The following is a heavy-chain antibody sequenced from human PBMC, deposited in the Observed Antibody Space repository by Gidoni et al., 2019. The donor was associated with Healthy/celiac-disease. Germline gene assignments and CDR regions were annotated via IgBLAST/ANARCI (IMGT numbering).Heavy chain of an antibody. CDR3: TTSIAVAANDAFDI. D-gene: IGHD6-19*01. CDR2: IKSKTDGGTT. Sequence: EVQLVESGGGLVKPGGSLRLSCAASGFPFSNAWMSWVRQAPGKGLEWVGRIKSKTDGGTTDYAAPVKGRFTISRDDSKNTLYLQMNSLKTEDTAVYYCTTSIAVAANDAFDIWGQGTMVTVSS. J-gene: IGHJ3*02. V-gene: IGHV3-15*01. CDR1: GFPFSNAW.